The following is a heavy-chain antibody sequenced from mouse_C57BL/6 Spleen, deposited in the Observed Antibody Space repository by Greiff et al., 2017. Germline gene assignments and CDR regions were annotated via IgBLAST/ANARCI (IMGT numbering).Heavy chain of an antibody. V-gene: IGHV1-47*01. CDR1: GYTFTTYP. CDR2: FYPYNDDT. Sequence: QVQLQQSGAELVMPGASVKMSCKASGYTFTTYPIEWMKQNHGQSLEWIGNFYPYNDDTKYNEKFKGKATLTVDKSSSTVYMELSRLASDDSAGYYCAKDSAMAYWGQGTLVTVSA. D-gene: IGHD6-1*01. J-gene: IGHJ3*01. CDR3: AKDSAMAY.